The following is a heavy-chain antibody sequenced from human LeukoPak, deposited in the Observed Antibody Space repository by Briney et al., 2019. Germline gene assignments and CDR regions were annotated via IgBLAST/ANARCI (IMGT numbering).Heavy chain of an antibody. CDR2: IGIAGDT. J-gene: IGHJ4*02. CDR1: GFTFSSYD. Sequence: GGSLRLSCAASGFTFSSYDMHWVRQATGKGLEWVSAIGIAGDTYYPGSVKGRFTISRENAKNSLCLQMNSLRAGDTAVYYCARADGYGDFDYWGQGTLVTVSS. CDR3: ARADGYGDFDY. D-gene: IGHD4-17*01. V-gene: IGHV3-13*01.